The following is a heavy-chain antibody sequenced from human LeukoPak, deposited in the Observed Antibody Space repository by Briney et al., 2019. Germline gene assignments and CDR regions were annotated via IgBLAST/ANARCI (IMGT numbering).Heavy chain of an antibody. CDR1: GYTFTSYA. J-gene: IGHJ4*02. CDR2: INTNTGNP. V-gene: IGHV7-4-1*02. CDR3: AREGGWDTAMVRCDFDY. D-gene: IGHD5-18*01. Sequence: EASVKVSCKASGYTFTSYAMNWVRQAPGQGLEWMGWINTNTGNPTYAQGFTGRFVFSLDTSVSTAYLQISSLKAEDTAVYYCAREGGWDTAMVRCDFDYWGQGTLVTVSS.